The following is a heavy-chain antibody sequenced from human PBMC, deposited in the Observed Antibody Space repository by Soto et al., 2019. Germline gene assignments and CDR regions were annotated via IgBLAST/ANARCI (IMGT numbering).Heavy chain of an antibody. CDR1: GYTFTGYY. CDR2: INPNSGGT. J-gene: IGHJ4*02. CDR3: ARDRTLEYADFDY. V-gene: IGHV1-2*02. Sequence: ASVKVSCKASGYTFTGYYMHCVRQAPGQGLEWMGWINPNSGGTNYAQKFQGRVTMTRDTSISTAYMELSRLRSDDTAVYYCARDRTLEYADFDYWGQGTLVTVSS. D-gene: IGHD2-8*01.